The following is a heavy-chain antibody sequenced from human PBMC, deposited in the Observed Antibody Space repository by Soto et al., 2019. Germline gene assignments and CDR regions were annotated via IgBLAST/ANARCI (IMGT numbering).Heavy chain of an antibody. CDR1: GFTFYDYG. CDR3: STTGVY. CDR2: IRQDGGQM. V-gene: IGHV3-7*05. D-gene: IGHD2-8*02. Sequence: GGSLRLSCAASGFTFYDYGMSWVRQAPGRGLEWVATIRQDGGQMYYVDSVKGRFTISRDRAKNSLYLQMNSLTVEDTALYYCSTTGVYWGQGILVTVSS. J-gene: IGHJ4*02.